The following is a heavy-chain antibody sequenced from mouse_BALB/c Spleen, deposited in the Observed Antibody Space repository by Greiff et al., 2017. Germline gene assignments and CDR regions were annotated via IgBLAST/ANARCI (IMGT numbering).Heavy chain of an antibody. J-gene: IGHJ2*01. V-gene: IGHV5-17*02. D-gene: IGHD1-1*02. CDR3: ARSGGNRFDY. CDR2: ISSGSSTI. CDR1: GFTFSSFG. Sequence: EVQVVESGGGLVQPGGSRKLSCAASGFTFSSFGMHWVRQAPEKGLEWVAYISSGSSTIYYADTVKGRFTISRDNPKNTLFLQMTSLRSEDTAMYYCARSGGNRFDYWGQGTTLTVSS.